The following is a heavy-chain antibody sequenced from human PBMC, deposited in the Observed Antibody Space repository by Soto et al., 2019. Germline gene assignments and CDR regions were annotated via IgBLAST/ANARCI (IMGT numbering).Heavy chain of an antibody. CDR2: ISASNGNT. CDR1: GSTFTGYG. D-gene: IGHD5-18*01. V-gene: IGHV1-18*01. CDR3: ARGTAVTDKVNYGLDV. Sequence: ASVKVSCKASGSTFTGYGINWVRQAPGQGLEWMGWISASNGNTNYAQKFQGRVTMTTDTSTTTANMELRSLRSDDTAVYYCARGTAVTDKVNYGLDVWGQGTTVTVSS. J-gene: IGHJ6*02.